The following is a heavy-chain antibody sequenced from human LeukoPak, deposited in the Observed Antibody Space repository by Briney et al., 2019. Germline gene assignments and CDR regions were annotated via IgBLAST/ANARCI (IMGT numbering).Heavy chain of an antibody. D-gene: IGHD2-15*01. CDR2: IYSGGST. CDR1: GFTFSSYA. CDR3: AREARYCSGGSCYGVYAFDI. J-gene: IGHJ3*02. V-gene: IGHV3-53*01. Sequence: GGSLRLSCAASGFTFSSYAMSWVRRAPGKGLEWVSVIYSGGSTYYADSVKGRFTISRDNSKNTLYLQMNSLRAEDTAVYYCAREARYCSGGSCYGVYAFDIWGQGTMVTVSS.